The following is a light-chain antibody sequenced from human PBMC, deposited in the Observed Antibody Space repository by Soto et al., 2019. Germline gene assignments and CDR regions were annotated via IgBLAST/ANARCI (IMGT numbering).Light chain of an antibody. CDR1: QSVSSSY. CDR3: QHYGTSAL. CDR2: DAS. J-gene: IGKJ3*01. V-gene: IGKV3-20*01. Sequence: EIVLTQSPGTLSLSPGERATLSCRASQSVSSSYLAWYQQKPGQAPRLLFYDASRATGIPDRFSASGSGTDFTLTITRLEPEDFAVYYCQHYGTSALFGPGTKVEI.